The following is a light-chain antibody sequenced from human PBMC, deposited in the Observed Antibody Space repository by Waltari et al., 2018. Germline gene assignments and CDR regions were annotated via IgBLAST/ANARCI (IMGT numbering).Light chain of an antibody. CDR2: EVS. J-gene: IGLJ2*01. CDR1: TSDVGGYNY. CDR3: SSYTSSSTV. Sequence: QSALTQPASVSGSPGKSITISCTGTTSDVGGYNYVSWYQQHPGNAPKLMIYEVSNRPSGVSNLFSGSKSGNTASLTISGLQAEDEADYYCSSYTSSSTVFGGGTKLTVL. V-gene: IGLV2-14*01.